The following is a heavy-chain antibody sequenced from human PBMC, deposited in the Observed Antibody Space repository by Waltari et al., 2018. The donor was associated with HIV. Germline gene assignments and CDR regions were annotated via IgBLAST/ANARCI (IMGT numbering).Heavy chain of an antibody. V-gene: IGHV5-51*03. D-gene: IGHD1-26*01. Sequence: EVQLVQSGAEVKKPGQSLKISCKGSGYSFTSYWIGWGRQAPGTGLEWMGDIYPADSDTTYNPSFRGQVTISVDTSISTAYVQWRSLKASDTAVYFCARRLVGADAFEIWGQGTEVIVSS. CDR1: GYSFTSYW. CDR2: IYPADSDT. J-gene: IGHJ3*02. CDR3: ARRLVGADAFEI.